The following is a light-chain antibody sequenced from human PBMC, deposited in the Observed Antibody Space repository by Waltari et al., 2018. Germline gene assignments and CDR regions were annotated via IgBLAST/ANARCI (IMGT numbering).Light chain of an antibody. CDR1: QTVFYSDNNNY. J-gene: IGKJ2*01. CDR2: WAS. CDR3: QQYFGTPVT. V-gene: IGKV4-1*01. Sequence: DIVMTQSPDSLAVSLGEKATISCKSSQTVFYSDNNNYLGWYQQKPGQPPKVLIKWASTREPGVPDRFVGSGSGTDFTLTINSLQAEDVAVYYCQQYFGTPVTFGQGTRLEIK.